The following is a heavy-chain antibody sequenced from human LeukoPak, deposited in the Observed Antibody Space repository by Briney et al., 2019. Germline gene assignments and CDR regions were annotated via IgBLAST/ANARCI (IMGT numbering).Heavy chain of an antibody. V-gene: IGHV4-4*07. CDR1: GGSISSYY. Sequence: SETLSLTCTVSGGSISSYYWSWIRQPAGKGLEWIGRIYTSGSTNYNPSLKSRVTMSVDTSKNQFSLKLSSVTAADTAVYYCARGYRAAQNSSSEFGNAFDIWGQGTMVTVSS. D-gene: IGHD6-6*01. CDR3: ARGYRAAQNSSSEFGNAFDI. J-gene: IGHJ3*02. CDR2: IYTSGST.